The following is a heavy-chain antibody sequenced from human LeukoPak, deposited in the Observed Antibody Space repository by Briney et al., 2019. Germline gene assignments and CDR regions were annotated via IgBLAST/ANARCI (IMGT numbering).Heavy chain of an antibody. CDR2: ISSSSSYI. D-gene: IGHD2-2*01. Sequence: GGSLRLSCVASGFTFSSYSMKWVRQAPGKGLEWVSSISSSSSYIDYADSVKGRFTISRDNAKNSLYLQMRSLRAEDTAVFYCAREVPAAMGRLDYWGQGTLVTVSS. CDR1: GFTFSSYS. CDR3: AREVPAAMGRLDY. J-gene: IGHJ4*02. V-gene: IGHV3-21*01.